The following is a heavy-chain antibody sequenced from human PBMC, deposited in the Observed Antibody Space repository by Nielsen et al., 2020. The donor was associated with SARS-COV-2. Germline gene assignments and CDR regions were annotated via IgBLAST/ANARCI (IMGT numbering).Heavy chain of an antibody. J-gene: IGHJ4*02. CDR2: ISWNSGSI. CDR3: AKDIFSHSAAAGFDY. V-gene: IGHV3-9*01. CDR1: GFTFDDYA. Sequence: SLKISCAASGFTFDDYAMHWVRQAPGKGLEWVSGISWNSGSIGYADSVKGRFTISRDNAKNSLYLQMNSLRAEDTALYYCAKDIFSHSAAAGFDYWGQGTLVTVSS. D-gene: IGHD6-13*01.